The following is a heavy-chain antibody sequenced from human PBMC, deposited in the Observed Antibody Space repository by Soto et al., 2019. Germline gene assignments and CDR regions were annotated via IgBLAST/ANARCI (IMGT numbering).Heavy chain of an antibody. J-gene: IGHJ4*02. CDR2: IFSNDEQ. CDR3: ARIREAYYYDSSVYADY. CDR1: GFSLSNARMG. Sequence: QVTLKESGPVLVKPTETLTLTCTVSGFSLSNARMGVSWIRQPPGKALEWLAHIFSNDEQSYSTSLKSRLTTSKDTSKSQVVLTMTNMDPVDTATYCCARIREAYYYDSSVYADYWGQGTLVTVSS. D-gene: IGHD3-22*01. V-gene: IGHV2-26*01.